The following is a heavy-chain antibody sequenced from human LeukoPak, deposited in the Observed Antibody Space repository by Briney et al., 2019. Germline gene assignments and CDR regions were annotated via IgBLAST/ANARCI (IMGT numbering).Heavy chain of an antibody. Sequence: SETLSLTCAVYGGSFNDYYWNWVRQPPGKGLEWIGEINHGGSTNYNPSLKSRVTISVDTSKNQFSLKLTSVTAADTAVYYCARGGSGSYFSLVDYFDYWGQGTLVTVSS. D-gene: IGHD1-26*01. CDR2: INHGGST. J-gene: IGHJ4*02. CDR3: ARGGSGSYFSLVDYFDY. V-gene: IGHV4-34*01. CDR1: GGSFNDYY.